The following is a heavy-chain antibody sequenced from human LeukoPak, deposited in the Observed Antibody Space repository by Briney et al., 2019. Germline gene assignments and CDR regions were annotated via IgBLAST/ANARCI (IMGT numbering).Heavy chain of an antibody. J-gene: IGHJ4*02. V-gene: IGHV3-7*01. Sequence: GGSLRLSCAASGFSFSSYWMNWVRQSPGKGLEWVANIMRGGSEKYYVDSVKGRFTISRDNAKNSLYLQMNSLRAEDTAVYYCARDPSRGYSYGYADYWGQGSLVIVSS. CDR1: GFSFSSYW. CDR2: IMRGGSEK. D-gene: IGHD5-18*01. CDR3: ARDPSRGYSYGYADY.